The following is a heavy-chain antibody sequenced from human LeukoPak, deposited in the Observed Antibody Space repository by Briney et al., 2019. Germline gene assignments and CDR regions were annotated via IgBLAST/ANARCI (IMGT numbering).Heavy chain of an antibody. CDR1: GFTFSDYE. Sequence: GGSLRLSRAASGFTFSDYEMYWVRQAPGKGLVWVSRIISDGRNTDYADSVKGRFTISRDNAKNTLYLQMNSLRAEDTAVYYCARGNYGFDYWGQGTLVTVSS. CDR3: ARGNYGFDY. CDR2: IISDGRNT. J-gene: IGHJ4*02. V-gene: IGHV3-74*01. D-gene: IGHD1-7*01.